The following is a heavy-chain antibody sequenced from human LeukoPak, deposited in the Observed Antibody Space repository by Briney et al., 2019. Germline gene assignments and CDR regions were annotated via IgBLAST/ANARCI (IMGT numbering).Heavy chain of an antibody. J-gene: IGHJ5*02. D-gene: IGHD3-10*01. V-gene: IGHV1-69*13. CDR2: IIPIFGTA. CDR3: ARGDWGRFGELSWFDP. CDR1: GGTFSSYA. Sequence: GASVKVSCKASGGTFSSYAISWVRQAPGQGLEWMGGIIPIFGTANYAQKFQGRVTITADESTSTAYMELSSLRSEDTAVYYCARGDWGRFGELSWFDPWGQGTLVTVSS.